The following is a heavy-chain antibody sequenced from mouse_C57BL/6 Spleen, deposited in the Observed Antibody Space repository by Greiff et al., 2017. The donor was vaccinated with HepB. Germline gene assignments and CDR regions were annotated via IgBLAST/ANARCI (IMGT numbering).Heavy chain of an antibody. D-gene: IGHD1-2*01. CDR2: ISYSGST. Sequence: EVKLLESGPGMVKPSQSLSLTCTVTGYSITSGYDWHWIRHFPGNKLEWMGYISYSGSTNYNPSLKSRISITHDTSKNHFFLKLNSVTTEDTATYYCARRGLRRYFDYWGQGTTLTVSS. V-gene: IGHV3-1*01. CDR3: ARRGLRRYFDY. CDR1: GYSITSGYD. J-gene: IGHJ2*01.